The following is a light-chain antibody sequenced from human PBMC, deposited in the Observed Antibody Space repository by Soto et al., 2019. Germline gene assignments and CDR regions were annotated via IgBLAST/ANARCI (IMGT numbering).Light chain of an antibody. CDR1: QSISSY. J-gene: IGKJ2*01. CDR2: AAS. Sequence: DIQMTQSPSSLSASVGDRVTITCRASQSISSYLNWYQQKPGKAPKLLIYAASSLQSGVPSRFSGSGSGTDFTLTISSLQPEDFATYYCQQSYRTPYTLGQGTKLELK. V-gene: IGKV1-39*01. CDR3: QQSYRTPYT.